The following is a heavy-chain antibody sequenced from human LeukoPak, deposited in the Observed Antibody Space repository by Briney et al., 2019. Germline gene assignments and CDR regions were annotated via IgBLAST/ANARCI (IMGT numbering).Heavy chain of an antibody. Sequence: GGSLRLSCAASGFTFSSYGMHWVRQAPGKGLEWVAVISYDGSNKYHADSVKGRFTISRDNSKNTLYLQMNSLRGEDTAVYYCAKDALDTASLSPFDYWGQGTLVTVSS. CDR1: GFTFSSYG. D-gene: IGHD5-18*01. CDR3: AKDALDTASLSPFDY. J-gene: IGHJ4*02. CDR2: ISYDGSNK. V-gene: IGHV3-30*18.